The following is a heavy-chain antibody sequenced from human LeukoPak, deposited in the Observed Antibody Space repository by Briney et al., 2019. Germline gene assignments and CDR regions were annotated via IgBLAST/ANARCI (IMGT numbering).Heavy chain of an antibody. CDR2: IYYSGST. D-gene: IGHD1-1*01. CDR1: GGSISSGDYY. Sequence: SQTLSLTCTVSGGSISSGDYYWSWIRQPLGKGLEWIGYIYYSGSTYYNPSLKSRVTISVDTSKNQFSLKLSSVTAADTAVYYCARVTTVLAFDIWGQGTMVTVSS. V-gene: IGHV4-30-4*01. J-gene: IGHJ3*02. CDR3: ARVTTVLAFDI.